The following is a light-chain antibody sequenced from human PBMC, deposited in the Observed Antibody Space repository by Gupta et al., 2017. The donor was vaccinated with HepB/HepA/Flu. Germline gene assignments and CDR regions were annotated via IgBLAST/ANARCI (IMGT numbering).Light chain of an antibody. V-gene: IGLV1-51*02. J-gene: IGLJ2*01. CDR2: END. CDR1: SSNIGKNY. Sequence: QSLLTQPPSVAAAPGEKVTISCSGSSSNIGKNYVSWYQQLPGTAPKLLIYENDQRPSGIPDRFSGSKSGTSATLGISGLQTGDEADYYCAAWDSSLIAGFFGGGTTLTVL. CDR3: AAWDSSLIAGF.